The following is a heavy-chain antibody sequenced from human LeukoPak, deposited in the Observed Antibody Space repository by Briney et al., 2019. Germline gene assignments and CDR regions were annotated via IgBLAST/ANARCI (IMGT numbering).Heavy chain of an antibody. CDR3: ARSRIRQPVGAAGY. D-gene: IGHD1-26*01. CDR1: GDTFTGYY. J-gene: IGHJ4*02. V-gene: IGHV1-2*06. Sequence: GASVKVSCKASGDTFTGYYMHWVRQAPGQGLEWMGRINPNSGGTNYAQKFQGRVTMTRDTSISTAYMELSRLRSDDTAVYYCARSRIRQPVGAAGYWGQGTLVTVSS. CDR2: INPNSGGT.